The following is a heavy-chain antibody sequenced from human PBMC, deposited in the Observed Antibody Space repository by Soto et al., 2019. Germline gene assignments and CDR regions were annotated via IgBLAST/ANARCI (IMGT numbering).Heavy chain of an antibody. V-gene: IGHV1-3*01. J-gene: IGHJ4*02. CDR3: ARVVGIAADY. Sequence: ASVKVSCKASGYTFTGYAMHWVRQAPGQRLEWMGWINAGNGNTKYSQKFQGRVTITRDTSTSTAYMELRSLRSDDTAVYYCARVVGIAADYWGQGTLVTVSS. CDR1: GYTFTGYA. D-gene: IGHD6-13*01. CDR2: INAGNGNT.